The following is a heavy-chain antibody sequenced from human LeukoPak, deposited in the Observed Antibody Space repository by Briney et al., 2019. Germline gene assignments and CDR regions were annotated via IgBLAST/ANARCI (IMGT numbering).Heavy chain of an antibody. Sequence: ASMKVSCKASGYTFTAYYMHWVRQAPGQGLEWMGWINPNSGGTNYAQKFQGRVTMTRDTSISTVYMELSRLRSDDTAVYYCARDRVVVPAAFDYWGQGTLVTVSS. J-gene: IGHJ4*02. CDR3: ARDRVVVPAAFDY. V-gene: IGHV1-2*02. CDR1: GYTFTAYY. D-gene: IGHD2-2*01. CDR2: INPNSGGT.